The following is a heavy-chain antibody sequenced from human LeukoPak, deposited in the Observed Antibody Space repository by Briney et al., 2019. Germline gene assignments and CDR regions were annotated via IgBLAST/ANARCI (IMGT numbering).Heavy chain of an antibody. CDR1: EFTFSRYA. V-gene: IGHV3-23*05. CDR3: AKGSTKWELYDY. J-gene: IGHJ4*02. CDR2: IDGSGAHT. Sequence: GGSLRLSCAGSEFTFSRYAMTWVRQAPGKGLEWVSAIDGSGAHTFYTDSVKGRFTISRDNSKNRLYLQANSPRAEDTAIYYCAKGSTKWELYDYWGQGTLVSVSS. D-gene: IGHD1-26*01.